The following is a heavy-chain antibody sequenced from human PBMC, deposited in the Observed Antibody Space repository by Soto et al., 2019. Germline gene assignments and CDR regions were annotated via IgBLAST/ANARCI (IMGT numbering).Heavy chain of an antibody. CDR2: IYYSGST. V-gene: IGHV4-39*01. CDR3: ASWGSGSFPYNYYYYCMDV. D-gene: IGHD1-26*01. Sequence: RQPPGKGLEWIGSIYYSGSTYYNPSLKTRVTISVATPNNQFSLNLSAATAADTALYYCASWGSGSFPYNYYYYCMDVWGHGTTVTVSS. J-gene: IGHJ6*02.